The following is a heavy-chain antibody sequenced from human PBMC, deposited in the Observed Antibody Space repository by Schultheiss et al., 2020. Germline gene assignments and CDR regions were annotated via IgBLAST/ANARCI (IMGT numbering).Heavy chain of an antibody. J-gene: IGHJ4*02. Sequence: GESLKISCAASGFTFSSYAMSWVRQAPGKGLEWVSAISGSGGSTYYADSVKGRFTISRDNAKNSLYLLMNSLRAEDTAVYYCARDAVAARDYWGQGTPVTVSS. CDR2: ISGSGGST. CDR1: GFTFSSYA. CDR3: ARDAVAARDY. D-gene: IGHD6-6*01. V-gene: IGHV3-23*01.